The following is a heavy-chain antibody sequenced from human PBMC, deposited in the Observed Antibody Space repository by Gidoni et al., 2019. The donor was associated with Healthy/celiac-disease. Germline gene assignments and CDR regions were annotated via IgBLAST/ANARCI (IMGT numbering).Heavy chain of an antibody. J-gene: IGHJ4*02. Sequence: WVRQPPGKGLEWIGEIYHCGGTNYNPSLKSRVTISVDKSKNQFSLQLSSVTAADTAVYYCASRSRLRLLPFDYWGQGTLVTVSS. CDR2: IYHCGGT. CDR3: ASRSRLRLLPFDY. D-gene: IGHD5-12*01. V-gene: IGHV4-4*02.